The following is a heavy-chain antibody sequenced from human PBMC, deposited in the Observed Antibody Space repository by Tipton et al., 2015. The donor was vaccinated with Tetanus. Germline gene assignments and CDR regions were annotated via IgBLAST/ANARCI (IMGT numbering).Heavy chain of an antibody. V-gene: IGHV3-21*01. CDR2: ISSTSSYI. D-gene: IGHD4-23*01. CDR1: GFTFSSHR. CDR3: AGGVTHDY. J-gene: IGHJ4*02. Sequence: SLRLSCAVSGFTFSSHRMNWVRQAPGKGLEWVASISSTSSYIYYADSVKGRFTISRDNARSSLLLQMNSLRAEDTATYYCAGGVTHDYWGQGTLVTVSS.